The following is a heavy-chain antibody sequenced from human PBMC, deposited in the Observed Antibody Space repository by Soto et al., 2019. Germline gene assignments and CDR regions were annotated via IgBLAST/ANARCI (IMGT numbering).Heavy chain of an antibody. CDR2: ISAYNGNT. V-gene: IGHV1-18*01. CDR1: GYTFTSYG. D-gene: IGHD2-15*01. CDR3: ARGYCSGGSCFLPKLWFDP. Sequence: ASVKVSCKASGYTFTSYGISWVRQAPGQGLEWMGWISAYNGNTNYAQKLQGRVAMTTDTSTRTAYMELRSLRSDDTAVYYCARGYCSGGSCFLPKLWFDPWGQGTLVTVSS. J-gene: IGHJ5*02.